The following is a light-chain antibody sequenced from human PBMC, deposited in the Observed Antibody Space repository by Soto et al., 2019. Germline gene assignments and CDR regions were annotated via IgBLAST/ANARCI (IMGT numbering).Light chain of an antibody. CDR1: SSDVGGYNY. CDR3: SSYTSSSTLVYV. CDR2: DVS. Sequence: QLVLTQPASVSGSPGQSITISCTGTSSDVGGYNYVSWYQQHPGKAPKLMIYDVSNRPSGVSNRFSGSKSGNTASLTISGLQAEDEADYYCSSYTSSSTLVYVFGTGTKVTVL. V-gene: IGLV2-14*01. J-gene: IGLJ1*01.